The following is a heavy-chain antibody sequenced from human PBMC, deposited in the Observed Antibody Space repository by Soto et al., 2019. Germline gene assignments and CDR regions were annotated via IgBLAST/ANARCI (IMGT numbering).Heavy chain of an antibody. CDR2: IWYDGSNK. CDR1: GFTFSSYG. V-gene: IGHV3-33*01. CDR3: ARSQSHPTLPRGYPDAFDI. D-gene: IGHD3-22*01. Sequence: GGSLRLSCAASGFTFSSYGMHWVRQAPGKGLEWVAVIWYDGSNKYYADSVKGRFTISRDNSKNTLYLQMNSLRAEDTAVYYCARSQSHPTLPRGYPDAFDIWGQGTMVTVSS. J-gene: IGHJ3*02.